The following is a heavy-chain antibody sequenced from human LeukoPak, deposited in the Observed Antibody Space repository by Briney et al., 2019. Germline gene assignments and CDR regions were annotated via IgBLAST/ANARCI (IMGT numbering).Heavy chain of an antibody. D-gene: IGHD5-18*01. J-gene: IGHJ4*02. CDR2: IYYSGST. CDR3: ARGPPPRYSYGYYFDY. Sequence: SETLSLTCTVSGGSISSYYWSWIRQPPGKGLEWIGYIYYSGSTNYNPSLKSRVTISVDTSKNQFSLKLSSVTAADTAVYYCARGPPPRYSYGYYFDYWGQGTLVTVSS. V-gene: IGHV4-59*12. CDR1: GGSISSYY.